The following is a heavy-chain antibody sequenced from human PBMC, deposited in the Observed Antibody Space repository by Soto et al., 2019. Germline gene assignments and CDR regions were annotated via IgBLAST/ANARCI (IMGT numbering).Heavy chain of an antibody. Sequence: QVQLVQSGAEVKKPGASVKVSCKASGYTFTGYYMHWVRQAPGQGLEWMGWINPNSGGTNYAQKFQGWVTMTRETSISTAYMELGRLRSDDTAVYYCARVGGRAVAPFDYWGQGTLVTVSS. D-gene: IGHD6-19*01. V-gene: IGHV1-2*04. CDR2: INPNSGGT. J-gene: IGHJ4*02. CDR1: GYTFTGYY. CDR3: ARVGGRAVAPFDY.